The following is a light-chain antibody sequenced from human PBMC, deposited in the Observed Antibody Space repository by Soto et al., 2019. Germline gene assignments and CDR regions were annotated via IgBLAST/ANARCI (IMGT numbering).Light chain of an antibody. CDR3: MQALQTPSCT. CDR2: LGS. Sequence: DIVMTQSPLSLPVTPGEPASISCRSSQSLLHSNGYNYLDWYLQKPGQSPQLLIYLGSNRSSGVPDRFSGSGAGTDFTLKISRVEAEDVWVYYCMQALQTPSCTFGQGTRLEIK. CDR1: QSLLHSNGYNY. V-gene: IGKV2-28*01. J-gene: IGKJ5*01.